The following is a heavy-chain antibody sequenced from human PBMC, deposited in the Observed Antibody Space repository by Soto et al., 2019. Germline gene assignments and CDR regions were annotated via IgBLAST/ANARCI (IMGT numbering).Heavy chain of an antibody. J-gene: IGHJ6*02. D-gene: IGHD2-2*01. CDR1: VFTFRSYD. Sequence: GGSLILSCAAPVFTFRSYDMNWVRQAPGKGTEGVSYMSSSGSTIYYADSVKGRFTVSRDNAKSSLYLQMNSLRAEDTAVYYCAAIVVVPAAHMDAWGQGTTVTVFS. V-gene: IGHV3-48*03. CDR3: AAIVVVPAAHMDA. CDR2: MSSSGSTI.